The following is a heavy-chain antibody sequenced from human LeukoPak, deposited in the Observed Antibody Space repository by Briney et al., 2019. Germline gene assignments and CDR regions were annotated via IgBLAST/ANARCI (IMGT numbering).Heavy chain of an antibody. CDR1: GVSFSGYY. D-gene: IGHD6-6*01. J-gene: IGHJ4*02. CDR3: ARKQRAYSSSSVYTLFDY. CDR2: INHSGST. V-gene: IGHV4-34*01. Sequence: SETLSLTCAVYGVSFSGYYWSWIRQPPGKGLEWIGEINHSGSTNYNPSLKSRVTISVDTSKNQFSLKLSSVTAADTAVYYCARKQRAYSSSSVYTLFDYWGQGTLVTVSS.